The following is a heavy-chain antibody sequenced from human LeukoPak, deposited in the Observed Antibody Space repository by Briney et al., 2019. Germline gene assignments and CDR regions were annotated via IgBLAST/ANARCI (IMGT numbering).Heavy chain of an antibody. CDR1: GFTFSSYG. D-gene: IGHD3-9*01. J-gene: IGHJ6*04. CDR3: ASAKRGQVRYFDWPPGHGMDV. Sequence: PGGSLRLSCAASGFTFSSYGMHWVRQAPGKGLEWVAVISYDGSNKYYADSVKGRFTISRDNSKNTLYLQMNSLRSEDTAVYYCASAKRGQVRYFDWPPGHGMDVWGKGTTVTVSS. V-gene: IGHV3-30*03. CDR2: ISYDGSNK.